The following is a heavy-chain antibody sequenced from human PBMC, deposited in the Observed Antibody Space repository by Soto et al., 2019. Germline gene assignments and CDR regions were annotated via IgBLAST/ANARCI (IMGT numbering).Heavy chain of an antibody. D-gene: IGHD4-17*01. J-gene: IGHJ3*02. V-gene: IGHV3-30-3*01. CDR1: GFTFSSYA. CDR2: ISYDGSNK. CDR3: ARDTAWGYGDHRVFDI. Sequence: PGGSLRLSCAASGFTFSSYAMHWVRQAPGKGLEWVAVISYDGSNKYYADSVKGRFTISRDNSKNTLYLQMNSLRAEDTAVYYCARDTAWGYGDHRVFDIWGQGTMVIVSS.